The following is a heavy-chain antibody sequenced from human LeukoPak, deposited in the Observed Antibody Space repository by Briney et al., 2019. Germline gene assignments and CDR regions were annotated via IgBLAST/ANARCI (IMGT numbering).Heavy chain of an antibody. J-gene: IGHJ4*02. V-gene: IGHV3-53*01. Sequence: PGGSLRLSCAASGFTVSNNYMSWVRQAPGKGLEWVSIIYSGGSTFYADSVKGRFTISRDISKNTLYLQMNSLRAEDTAVYYCVRVSLLTPHYFDYWGQGTLVTVSS. CDR1: GFTVSNNY. D-gene: IGHD2-15*01. CDR2: IYSGGST. CDR3: VRVSLLTPHYFDY.